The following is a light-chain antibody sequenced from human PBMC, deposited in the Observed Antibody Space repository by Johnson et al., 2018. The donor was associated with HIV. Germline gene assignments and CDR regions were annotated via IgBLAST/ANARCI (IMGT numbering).Light chain of an antibody. CDR1: TYNIGNNY. CDR2: DND. V-gene: IGLV1-51*01. Sequence: QSVLTQPPSVSAAPGQKVTISCSGSTYNIGNNYVSWYQQLPGTAPKLLIYDNDKRPSGIPDRFFGSKSGTSATLDITGLQTGDEGDYYCGAWDSSLNAYVFGAGTKVTVL. J-gene: IGLJ1*01. CDR3: GAWDSSLNAYV.